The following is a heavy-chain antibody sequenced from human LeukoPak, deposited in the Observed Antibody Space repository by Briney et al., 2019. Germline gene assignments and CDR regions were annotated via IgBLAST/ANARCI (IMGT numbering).Heavy chain of an antibody. CDR2: IKQDGSEK. Sequence: GGSLRLSCAASGFTFSSYWMSWVRQAPGKGLEWMANIKQDGSEKYYVDSVKGRFTISRDNAKNSLYLQMNSLRAEDTAVYYCARDQRDSSGYYLYYYYYYMDVWGKGTTVTVSS. D-gene: IGHD3-22*01. J-gene: IGHJ6*03. CDR3: ARDQRDSSGYYLYYYYYYMDV. V-gene: IGHV3-7*01. CDR1: GFTFSSYW.